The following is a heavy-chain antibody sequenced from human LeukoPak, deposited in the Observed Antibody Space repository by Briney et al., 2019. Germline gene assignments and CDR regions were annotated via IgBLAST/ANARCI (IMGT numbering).Heavy chain of an antibody. D-gene: IGHD6-13*01. CDR1: GASFSDYY. Sequence: SETLSLTCAVYGASFSDYYWSWIRQPPGKGLEWIGEINHGGSTNYNPSLKSRVTISVDTSKSQFSLKLTSVTAADTDVYYCARSYSTSWYYWGQGTLVTVSS. J-gene: IGHJ4*02. V-gene: IGHV4-34*01. CDR3: ARSYSTSWYY. CDR2: INHGGST.